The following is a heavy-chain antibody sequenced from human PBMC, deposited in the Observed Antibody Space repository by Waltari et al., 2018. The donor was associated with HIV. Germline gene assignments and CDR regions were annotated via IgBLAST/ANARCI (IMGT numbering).Heavy chain of an antibody. CDR1: TFSSYA. V-gene: IGHV3-23*01. CDR3: AKEGIAGRPSVPDY. Sequence: TFSSYAMSWVRQAPGKGLEWVSVISGSGGSTYYADGRFTISRDNSKNTLYLQMNSLGAEDTAVYYCAKEGIAGRPSVPDYWGQGTLVTVSS. J-gene: IGHJ4*02. CDR2: ISGSGGST. D-gene: IGHD6-6*01.